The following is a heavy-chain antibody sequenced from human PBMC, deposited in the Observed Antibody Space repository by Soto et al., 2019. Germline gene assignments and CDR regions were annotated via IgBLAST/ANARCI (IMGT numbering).Heavy chain of an antibody. V-gene: IGHV3-11*01. D-gene: IGHD3-10*01. CDR3: ASDPYYCASAY. J-gene: IGHJ4*02. CDR1: GFTFSDYY. Sequence: QVQLVESGGGLVKPGGSLRLSCAASGFTFSDYYMTWLRQAPGKGLEWVAKISGSGTTTYYADSVKGRFTVSRDNAKNSLYLQMDSLRAEDTAVYYCASDPYYCASAYWGQGTLLTVSS. CDR2: ISGSGTTT.